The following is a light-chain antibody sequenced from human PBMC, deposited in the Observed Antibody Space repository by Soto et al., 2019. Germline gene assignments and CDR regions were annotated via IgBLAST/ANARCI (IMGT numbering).Light chain of an antibody. V-gene: IGKV3D-15*01. CDR3: QQYNNWPPVYT. J-gene: IGKJ2*01. CDR1: QSVGST. Sequence: EIVMTQSPATLSVSPGEGATLSCRPSQSVGSTVAWYQQRPGQAPRLLSYDTSTRATGIAARFSGSGSGTEFTLTISSLQSEDFAVYYGQQYNNWPPVYTFGQGTKLEIK. CDR2: DTS.